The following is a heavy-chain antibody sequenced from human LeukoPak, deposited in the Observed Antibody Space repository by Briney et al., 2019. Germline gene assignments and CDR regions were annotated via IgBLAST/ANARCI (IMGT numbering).Heavy chain of an antibody. CDR1: GYSFASYW. J-gene: IGHJ4*02. D-gene: IGHD2-2*01. V-gene: IGHV5-51*01. CDR3: ARHLSSITSCPNY. Sequence: GESLNISCKGSGYSFASYWIAWVRQLPGKGLEWMGVIYPCNSDITYSPSFQGQVTISADKSVSTAYLHWSSLKASDTAIYYCARHLSSITSCPNYWGQGTLVTVSS. CDR2: IYPCNSDI.